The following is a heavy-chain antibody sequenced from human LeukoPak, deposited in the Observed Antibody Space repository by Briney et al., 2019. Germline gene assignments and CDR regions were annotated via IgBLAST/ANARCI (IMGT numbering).Heavy chain of an antibody. J-gene: IGHJ4*02. CDR2: IYSDGST. Sequence: GGSLRLSCAASGFTVSSNYLSWVRQAPGKGLEWVSVIYSDGSTYYADSVKGRFTISRDNSKNTLYLQMNSLRAEDTAVYYCARDLYYYDSSGHFDYWGQGTLVTVSS. CDR1: GFTVSSNY. V-gene: IGHV3-66*01. D-gene: IGHD3-22*01. CDR3: ARDLYYYDSSGHFDY.